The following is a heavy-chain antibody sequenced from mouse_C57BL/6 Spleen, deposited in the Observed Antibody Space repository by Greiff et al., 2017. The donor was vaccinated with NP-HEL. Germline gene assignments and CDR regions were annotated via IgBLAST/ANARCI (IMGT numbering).Heavy chain of an antibody. CDR1: GYAFSSSW. V-gene: IGHV1-82*01. J-gene: IGHJ3*01. Sequence: VQLQQSGPELVKPGASVKISCKASGYAFSSSWMNWVKQRPGKGLEWIGRIYPGDGDTNYNGKFKGKATLTADKSSSTAYMQLSSLTSEDSAVYFCARSGGNYPYWGQGTLVTVSA. CDR3: ARSGGNYPY. D-gene: IGHD2-1*01. CDR2: IYPGDGDT.